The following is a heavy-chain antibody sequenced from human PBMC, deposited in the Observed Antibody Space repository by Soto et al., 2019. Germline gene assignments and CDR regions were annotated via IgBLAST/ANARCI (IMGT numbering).Heavy chain of an antibody. D-gene: IGHD5-12*01. CDR2: ISAYNGNT. CDR1: GYTFTSYG. J-gene: IGHJ4*02. CDR3: ATDRGYSGYDSPTGYYLDY. Sequence: ASVKVSCKASGYTFTSYGISWVRQAPGQGLEWMGWISAYNGNTNYAQRLQGRVTMTTDTSTSTAYMELRSLRSDDTAVYYCATDRGYSGYDSPTGYYLDYWGQGTLVTVSS. V-gene: IGHV1-18*01.